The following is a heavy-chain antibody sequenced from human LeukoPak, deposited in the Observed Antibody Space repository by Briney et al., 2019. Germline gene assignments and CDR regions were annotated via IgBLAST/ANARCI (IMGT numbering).Heavy chain of an antibody. J-gene: IGHJ3*02. D-gene: IGHD3-9*01. Sequence: GGSLRLSCEASGFTFNKFAMSWVRQAPGKGLEWVSSISSSGTYVYYADSVKGRFTISRDNAKNSLSLQMNSLRADDAAVYYCAKASSKQLAGYLPDGFDIWGQGTMVTVSS. CDR1: GFTFNKFA. CDR2: ISSSGTYV. V-gene: IGHV3-21*01. CDR3: AKASSKQLAGYLPDGFDI.